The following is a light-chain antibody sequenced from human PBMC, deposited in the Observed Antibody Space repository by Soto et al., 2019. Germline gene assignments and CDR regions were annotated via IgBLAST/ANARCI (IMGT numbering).Light chain of an antibody. CDR3: QQYASSIT. CDR1: QTVSSSY. V-gene: IGKV3-20*01. J-gene: IGKJ4*01. Sequence: EIVLTQSPGTLSLSPGERATLSCRASQTVSSSYLAWYQRKPGQAPRLLICHSSSRATGIPDRFSGSGSWTDFTLTISRLEPEDFAVYYCQQYASSITFGGGTKVDIK. CDR2: HSS.